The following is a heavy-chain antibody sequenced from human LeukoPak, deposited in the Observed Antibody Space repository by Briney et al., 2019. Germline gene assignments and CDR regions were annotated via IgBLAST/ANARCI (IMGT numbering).Heavy chain of an antibody. J-gene: IGHJ4*02. CDR3: ARTYYGILTGYNPYFDY. CDR1: GFTFNTYT. V-gene: IGHV3-21*01. CDR2: ITASSTAI. Sequence: GGSLRLSCAASGFTFNTYTMNWVRQAPGKGLEWVSSITASSTAIYSADSVKGRFTISRDNAKNFLYLQMNSLRAEDTAVYYCARTYYGILTGYNPYFDYWGQGILVTVSS. D-gene: IGHD3-9*01.